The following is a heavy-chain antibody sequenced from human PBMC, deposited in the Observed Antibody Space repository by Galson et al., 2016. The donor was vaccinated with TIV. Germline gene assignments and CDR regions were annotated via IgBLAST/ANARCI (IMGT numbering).Heavy chain of an antibody. Sequence: SLRLSCAASGLIFRNYNTHWVRQAPGKGPEWVAFISYSGGNKYYGDSVKGRFTISRDNSKDTVYLEMNSLRTEDTAMYYCAKAQEKYFSNLYYGMAVWGQGTMVTVSS. CDR1: GLIFRNYN. CDR3: AKAQEKYFSNLYYGMAV. J-gene: IGHJ6*02. V-gene: IGHV3-30*18. CDR2: ISYSGGNK. D-gene: IGHD4-11*01.